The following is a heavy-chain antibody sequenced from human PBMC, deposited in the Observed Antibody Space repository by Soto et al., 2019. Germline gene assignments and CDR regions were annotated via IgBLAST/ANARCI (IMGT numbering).Heavy chain of an antibody. V-gene: IGHV4-31*03. CDR1: GGSISRGGYY. Sequence: SETLSLTCTVSGGSISRGGYYWTWIRQHPGKGPEWIGYIYYSGSTYYNPSLKSRLTISLDTSKNQFSLKLSSVTAADTAVYYCARSVFPWGQGTLVTVSS. CDR3: ARSVFP. J-gene: IGHJ5*02. CDR2: IYYSGST.